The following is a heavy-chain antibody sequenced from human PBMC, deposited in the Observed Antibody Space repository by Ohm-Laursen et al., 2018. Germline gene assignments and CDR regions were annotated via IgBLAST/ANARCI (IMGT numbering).Heavy chain of an antibody. CDR1: GFTFSDYY. J-gene: IGHJ5*02. Sequence: SLRLSCAASGFTFSDYYMSWIRQAPGKGLEWVSYISSSGSTIYYADSVKGRFTISRDTAENSLSLQMNSPRAEDTAVYYCAGVVADIKRYFDGRQQVVTDPWGQGTLVTVSS. CDR3: AGVVADIKRYFDGRQQVVTDP. D-gene: IGHD2-15*01. CDR2: ISSSGSTI. V-gene: IGHV3-11*01.